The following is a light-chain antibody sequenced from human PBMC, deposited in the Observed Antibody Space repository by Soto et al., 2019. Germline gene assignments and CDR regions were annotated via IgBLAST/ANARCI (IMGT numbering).Light chain of an antibody. Sequence: QSVLTQPPSVSGTPGQTITISCSGSNSNVGSNTVNWYQQLPGAAPKLLMYTDNQRPSWVPDRFSGSKSAAAASLAISGLLSADDEEYYCAAWDDGMRAVVFGGGTKVTVL. CDR1: NSNVGSNT. CDR2: TDN. CDR3: AAWDDGMRAVV. J-gene: IGLJ2*01. V-gene: IGLV1-44*01.